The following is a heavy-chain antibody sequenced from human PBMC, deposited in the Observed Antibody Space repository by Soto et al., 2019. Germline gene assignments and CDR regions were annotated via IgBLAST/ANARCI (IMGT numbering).Heavy chain of an antibody. D-gene: IGHD1-26*01. CDR3: VAGSPFEY. CDR1: GFIFGAAW. CDR2: VTRKSDGETT. J-gene: IGHJ4*02. V-gene: IGHV3-15*02. Sequence: DVQLEDSGGAWVRPGGPLSLSCAGSGFIFGAAWLSWVRQAPGKGLEWVARVTRKSDGETTDYAAPVTGRFTISRDASKPTVYLQMNSLKIDDTGIYYCVAGSPFEYWGQGTLVTVSS.